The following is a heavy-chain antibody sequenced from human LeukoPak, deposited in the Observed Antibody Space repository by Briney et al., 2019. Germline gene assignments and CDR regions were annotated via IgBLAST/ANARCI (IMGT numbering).Heavy chain of an antibody. J-gene: IGHJ6*03. D-gene: IGHD1-1*01. CDR3: ATGTGHYYYYYYMDV. V-gene: IGHV4-39*01. CDR1: GGSISSSKYY. CDR2: IYYSGST. Sequence: SETLSLTCTVSGGSISSSKYYWGWIRQPPGKGLEWIGSIYYSGSTYYNPSLKSRVTISVDTSKNQFSLKLSSVTAADTAIYYCATGTGHYYYYYYMDVWGKGTAVTVSS.